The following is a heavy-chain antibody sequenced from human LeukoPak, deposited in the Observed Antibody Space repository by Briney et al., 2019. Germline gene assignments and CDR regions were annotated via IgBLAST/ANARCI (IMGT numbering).Heavy chain of an antibody. Sequence: PGGSLRLSCAASGFTFSSYAMHWVRQAPGKGLEYVSAISSNGGSTYYANSVRGRFTISRDNSKNTLYLQMNSLRAEDTAVYYCARDPVLYYYDSSGYYGMDVWGQGTTVTVSS. V-gene: IGHV3-64*01. CDR2: ISSNGGST. D-gene: IGHD3-22*01. CDR3: ARDPVLYYYDSSGYYGMDV. J-gene: IGHJ6*02. CDR1: GFTFSSYA.